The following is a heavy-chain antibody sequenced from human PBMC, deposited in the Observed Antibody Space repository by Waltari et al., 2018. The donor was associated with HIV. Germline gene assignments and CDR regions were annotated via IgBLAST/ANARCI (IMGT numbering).Heavy chain of an antibody. CDR1: GFPLSAAW. D-gene: IGHD2-8*01. CDR2: IKRRNDGVTT. CDR3: CTYMVPN. Sequence: EVLLVESGGDLAKPGGSLRLSCAASGFPLSAAWMHWVRQAPGRGLEWVGRIKRRNDGVTTDYAAPVTVRFTISRDDSKNTLYLQMNSLKIEDTAVYYCCTYMVPNWGQGTLVTVSS. J-gene: IGHJ4*02. V-gene: IGHV3-15*01.